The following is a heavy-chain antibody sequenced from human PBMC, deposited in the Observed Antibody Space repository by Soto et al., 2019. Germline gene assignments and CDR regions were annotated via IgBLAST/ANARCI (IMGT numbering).Heavy chain of an antibody. D-gene: IGHD1-1*01. J-gene: IGHJ4*02. CDR2: INSDGSTT. Sequence: GGSLRLSCASSGFTFNNHWMHWVRQAPEKGLVWVSRINSDGSTTNYADSVKGRFTISRDNAKNTLYLQMNSLRAEDTAVYYCARQKMWYTSPFDYWGLGTLVTVSS. CDR1: GFTFNNHW. V-gene: IGHV3-74*01. CDR3: ARQKMWYTSPFDY.